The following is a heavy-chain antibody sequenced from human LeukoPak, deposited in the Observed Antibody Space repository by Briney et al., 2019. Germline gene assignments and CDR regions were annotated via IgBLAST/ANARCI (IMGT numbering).Heavy chain of an antibody. Sequence: ASVKVSCKASGYTFTSYGISWVRQAPGQGLEWMGWISAYNGNTNYAQKLQGRVTMTTDTSTSTAYMELRSLRSDHTAVYYCARGRAVGATRLHFDYWGQGTLVTVSS. J-gene: IGHJ4*02. CDR2: ISAYNGNT. D-gene: IGHD5-12*01. CDR1: GYTFTSYG. CDR3: ARGRAVGATRLHFDY. V-gene: IGHV1-18*01.